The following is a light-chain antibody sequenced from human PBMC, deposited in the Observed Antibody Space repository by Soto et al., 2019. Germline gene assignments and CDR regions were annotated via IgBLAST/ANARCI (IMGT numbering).Light chain of an antibody. CDR1: QSVSRSY. V-gene: IGKV3-20*01. J-gene: IGKJ2*03. CDR2: GAS. CDR3: QQYGGSPYS. Sequence: EIVLTQSPGTLSLSPGERATLSCRASQSVSRSYFAWYQQKPGQAPRLLIYGASSRATGIPDRFSGSGSGTDFTLTISTLEPEDFAVYYCQQYGGSPYSFGQGTKLEIK.